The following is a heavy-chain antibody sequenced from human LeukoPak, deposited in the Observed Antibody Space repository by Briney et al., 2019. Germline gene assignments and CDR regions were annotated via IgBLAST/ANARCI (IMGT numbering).Heavy chain of an antibody. V-gene: IGHV3-23*01. J-gene: IGHJ5*02. D-gene: IGHD6-19*01. CDR3: AKDAVSSRQYYSSCWYNWFDA. CDR1: GFTFSSHG. Sequence: GGSLRLSCAASGFTFSSHGMSWVRQAPGKGLEWVSSISGSGDYTYSADSVKGRFTISRDNSKNTLYLQMNSMRAEDTAIYYSAKDAVSSRQYYSSCWYNWFDAWGQGTLVTVSS. CDR2: ISGSGDYT.